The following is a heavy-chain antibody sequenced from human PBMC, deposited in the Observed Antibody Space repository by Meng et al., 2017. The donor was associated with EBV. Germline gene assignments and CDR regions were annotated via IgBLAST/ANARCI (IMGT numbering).Heavy chain of an antibody. Sequence: WKESGPTLVKPTQTLTLTCTFSGFSLSTSGVGVGWIRQPPGKALEWLALIYWDDDKRYSPSLKSRLTITKDTSKNQVVLTMTNMDPVGTATYYCAHRRDEYSSSWYGWFDPWGQGTLVTVSS. CDR1: GFSLSTSGVG. CDR3: AHRRDEYSSSWYGWFDP. D-gene: IGHD6-13*01. CDR2: IYWDDDK. J-gene: IGHJ5*02. V-gene: IGHV2-5*02.